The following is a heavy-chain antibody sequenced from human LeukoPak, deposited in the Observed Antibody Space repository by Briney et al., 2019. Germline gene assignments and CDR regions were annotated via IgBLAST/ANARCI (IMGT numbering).Heavy chain of an antibody. CDR1: GGSISNYY. CDR3: ARVAVPYYGMDV. CDR2: INHSGST. J-gene: IGHJ6*02. Sequence: SETLSLTCTVSGGSISNYYWSWIRQPPGKGLEWIGEINHSGSTNYNPSLKSRVTISVDTSKNQFSLKLSSVTAADTAVYYCARVAVPYYGMDVWGQGTTVTVSS. V-gene: IGHV4-34*01.